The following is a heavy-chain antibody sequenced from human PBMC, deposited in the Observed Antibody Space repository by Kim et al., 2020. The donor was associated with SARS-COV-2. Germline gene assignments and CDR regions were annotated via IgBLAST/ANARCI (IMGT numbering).Heavy chain of an antibody. CDR3: ARGHYDGGGGD. J-gene: IGHJ4*02. Sequence: GGSLRLSCAASGFIFSDFYMSWIRQAPGKGLECVSSISSSGRHTNYADSVKGRFTISRDNAKNSVYLQMNSLRAEDTALYYCARGHYDGGGGDWGQGTLVTVSS. CDR2: ISSSGRHT. V-gene: IGHV3-11*06. D-gene: IGHD3-10*01. CDR1: GFIFSDFY.